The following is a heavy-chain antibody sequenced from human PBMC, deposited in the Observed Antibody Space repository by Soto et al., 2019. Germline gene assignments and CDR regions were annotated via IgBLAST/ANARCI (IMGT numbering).Heavy chain of an antibody. Sequence: GESLKISCKGSGYSFTSYWISWVRQMPGKGLEWMGRIDPSDSYTNYSPSFQGHVTISADKSICTAYLQWSSLKASDTAMYYCARHGYCSSTSCYWVGAFDIWGQGTMVTVTS. V-gene: IGHV5-10-1*01. CDR3: ARHGYCSSTSCYWVGAFDI. CDR1: GYSFTSYW. CDR2: IDPSDSYT. J-gene: IGHJ3*02. D-gene: IGHD2-2*03.